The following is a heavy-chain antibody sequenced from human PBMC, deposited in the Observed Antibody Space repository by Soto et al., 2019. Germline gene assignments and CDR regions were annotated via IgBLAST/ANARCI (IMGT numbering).Heavy chain of an antibody. CDR1: GYSFSNDW. J-gene: IGHJ6*02. CDR2: IYPGDSDT. D-gene: IGHD3-10*01. CDR3: ASGSGSPYYYYGMDV. Sequence: PGEYLKISCKGSGYSFSNDWIGWVRQMPGKGLEWMGIIYPGDSDTRYSPSFQGQVTISADTSISTAYLQWSSLKASDTAMYYCASGSGSPYYYYGMDVWGQGTTVTVSS. V-gene: IGHV5-51*01.